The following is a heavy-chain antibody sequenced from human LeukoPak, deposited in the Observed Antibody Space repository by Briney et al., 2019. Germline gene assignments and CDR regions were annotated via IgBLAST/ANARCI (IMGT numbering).Heavy chain of an antibody. J-gene: IGHJ6*02. Sequence: GGSLRLSCTASGFTFTDYYMTWIRQAPPKGLEWVSYISGVASDIFYADSVKGRFTISRDNAKNSVYLQMNSLRAEDTAVYYCARGGAHGMDVWGQGTTVTVSS. CDR1: GFTFTDYY. CDR2: ISGVASDI. CDR3: ARGGAHGMDV. V-gene: IGHV3-11*01. D-gene: IGHD1-26*01.